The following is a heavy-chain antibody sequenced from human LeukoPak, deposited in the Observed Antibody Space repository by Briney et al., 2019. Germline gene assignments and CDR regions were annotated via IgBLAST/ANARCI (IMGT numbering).Heavy chain of an antibody. Sequence: GGSLRLSCAASGFTFSTYAMSWVRQAPGKGLEWVSSISAGAGSTYYADSVKGRFTISRDNSKNTLYLQMNSLRAEDTAVYYCAKHIAAAGRVYYFDYWGQGTLVTVSS. CDR3: AKHIAAAGRVYYFDY. CDR1: GFTFSTYA. J-gene: IGHJ4*02. V-gene: IGHV3-23*01. D-gene: IGHD6-13*01. CDR2: ISAGAGST.